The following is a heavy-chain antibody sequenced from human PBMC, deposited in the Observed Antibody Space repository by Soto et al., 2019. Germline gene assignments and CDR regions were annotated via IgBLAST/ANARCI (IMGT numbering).Heavy chain of an antibody. Sequence: EVQLVESGGGLVKPGGSLRLSCAAPGFTFSSYSMNWVRQAPGKGLEWVSSISSTSTYIYYADSLKGRFTVSRDNAKNSRYLQMNSLRAEDTAVYYWARDHGGTGFLVYWGQGTLVTVSS. V-gene: IGHV3-21*02. J-gene: IGHJ4*02. CDR2: ISSTSTYI. D-gene: IGHD3-16*01. CDR1: GFTFSSYS. CDR3: ARDHGGTGFLVY.